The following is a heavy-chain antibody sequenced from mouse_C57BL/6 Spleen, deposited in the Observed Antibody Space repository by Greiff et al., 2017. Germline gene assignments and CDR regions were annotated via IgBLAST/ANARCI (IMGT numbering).Heavy chain of an antibody. Sequence: VPLQQPGTELVKPGASVKLSCKASGYTFTSYWMHWVKQRPGQGLEWIGNINPSNGGTNYNEKFKSKATLTVDKSSSTAYMQLSSLTSEDSAVYYCARSELGRGDFDYWGQGTTLTVSS. CDR3: ARSELGRGDFDY. CDR1: GYTFTSYW. J-gene: IGHJ2*01. CDR2: INPSNGGT. V-gene: IGHV1-53*01. D-gene: IGHD4-1*01.